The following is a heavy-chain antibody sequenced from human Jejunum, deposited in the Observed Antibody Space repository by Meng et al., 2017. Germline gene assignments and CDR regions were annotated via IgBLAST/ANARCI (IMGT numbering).Heavy chain of an antibody. D-gene: IGHD2-21*01. CDR1: GGSITSTKW. Sequence: VELHASGPGLVKPSGTLSLTCAVSGGSITSTKWWSWVRQTPGKGLEWIGEVFHSGTPNYNPSLMSRLTMSVDKSKNQFSLNLTSVTAADTAVYYCASRPVGIRTYYFDCWGQGTLVTVSS. CDR2: VFHSGTP. V-gene: IGHV4-4*02. CDR3: ASRPVGIRTYYFDC. J-gene: IGHJ4*02.